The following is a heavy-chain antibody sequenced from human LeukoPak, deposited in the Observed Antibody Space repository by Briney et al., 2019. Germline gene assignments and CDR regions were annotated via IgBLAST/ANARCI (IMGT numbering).Heavy chain of an antibody. CDR3: AKDQGSGWSSYDY. CDR2: ISGSGGST. CDR1: GFTFSNAW. D-gene: IGHD6-19*01. J-gene: IGHJ4*02. V-gene: IGHV3-23*01. Sequence: GGSLRLSCAASGFTFSNAWMSWVRQAPGKGLEWVSAISGSGGSTYYADSVKGRFTISRDNSKNTLYLQMNSLRAEDTAVYYCAKDQGSGWSSYDYWGQGTLVTVSS.